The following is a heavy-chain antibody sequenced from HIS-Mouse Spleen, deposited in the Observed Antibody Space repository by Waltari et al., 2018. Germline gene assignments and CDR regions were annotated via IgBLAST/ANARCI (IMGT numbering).Heavy chain of an antibody. CDR3: ARDRAGNYYYYYGMDV. V-gene: IGHV1-46*03. D-gene: IGHD6-19*01. Sequence: QVQLVQSGAEVKKPGASVKVSCKASGYTFTSYYMHLVRQAPGQGLEWKGIINPRGGSTRYAQKYQGRVTVTRDTSTSTVYMELSSLRSEDTAVYYCARDRAGNYYYYYGMDVWGQGTTVTVSS. J-gene: IGHJ6*02. CDR1: GYTFTSYY. CDR2: INPRGGST.